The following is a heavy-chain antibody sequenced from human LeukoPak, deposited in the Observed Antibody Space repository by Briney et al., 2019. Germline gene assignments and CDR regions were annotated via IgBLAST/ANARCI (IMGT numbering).Heavy chain of an antibody. V-gene: IGHV1-46*01. CDR2: INPSGGRT. CDR3: ARGPASFYDILTGFNWFDP. J-gene: IGHJ5*02. D-gene: IGHD3-9*01. CDR1: GYTFTSYY. Sequence: GASVKVPCKASGYTFTSYYMHWVRQPPGQALEGMGIINPSGGRTSYAQKCQDKPTITRDTSTSTVYMELSSLRSGDTAVYYCARGPASFYDILTGFNWFDPWGQGPLVTVSS.